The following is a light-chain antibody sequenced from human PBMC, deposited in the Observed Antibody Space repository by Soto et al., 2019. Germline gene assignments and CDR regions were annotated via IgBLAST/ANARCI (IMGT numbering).Light chain of an antibody. CDR1: SSNIGAGYD. J-gene: IGLJ1*01. Sequence: QSALTQPPSVSGAPGQRVTISCTGSSSNIGAGYDVHWYQQRPGTAPKLLIFGNINRPSGVPDRFSGSKSGTSASLTITGLQAEDEGDYYCQSYDSTLSDRYVFGSGTKLTVL. CDR3: QSYDSTLSDRYV. V-gene: IGLV1-40*01. CDR2: GNI.